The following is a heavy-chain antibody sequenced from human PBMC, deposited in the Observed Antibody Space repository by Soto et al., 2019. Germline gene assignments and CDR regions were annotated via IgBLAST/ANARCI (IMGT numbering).Heavy chain of an antibody. CDR1: GYTFTGYY. CDR2: INPKSGGT. Sequence: QVQLVQSGAEVKKPGASVKVSCKASGYTFTGYYLHWVRQAPGQGLEWMGWINPKSGGTNYAQKFQGRVTMTRDTSISTAYMELNSLRSDDTAVYYCARDNMCDYWGQGTLVTVSS. CDR3: ARDNMCDY. J-gene: IGHJ4*02. V-gene: IGHV1-2*02.